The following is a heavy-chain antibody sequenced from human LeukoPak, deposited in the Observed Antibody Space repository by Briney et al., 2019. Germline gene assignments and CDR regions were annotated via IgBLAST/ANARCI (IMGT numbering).Heavy chain of an antibody. V-gene: IGHV4-59*01. CDR1: SGSISSYY. Sequence: PSETLSLTCTVSSGSISSYYWSWIRQPPGKGLEWIGYIYYSGSTNYNPSLKSRVTISVDTSKNQFSLKLSSVTAADTAVYYCARDPRMVVAATPEASPDCYFDLWGRGTLVTVSS. CDR2: IYYSGST. CDR3: ARDPRMVVAATPEASPDCYFDL. D-gene: IGHD2-15*01. J-gene: IGHJ2*01.